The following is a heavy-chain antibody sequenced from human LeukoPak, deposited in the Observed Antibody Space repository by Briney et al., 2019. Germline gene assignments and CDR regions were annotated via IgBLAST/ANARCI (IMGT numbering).Heavy chain of an antibody. J-gene: IGHJ4*02. CDR3: ARNIGWYTYDS. D-gene: IGHD6-19*01. V-gene: IGHV4-59*08. CDR2: IRGSGDT. CDR1: GDPLRFRHF. Sequence: SETLSLTCTVSGDPLRFRHFWSWIRQPPGKGLEWIGYIRGSGDTHYDPSLRSRVTISGDTSKNQFSLKLTSVTAADTAVYYCARNIGWYTYDSWGQGTLVTVSS.